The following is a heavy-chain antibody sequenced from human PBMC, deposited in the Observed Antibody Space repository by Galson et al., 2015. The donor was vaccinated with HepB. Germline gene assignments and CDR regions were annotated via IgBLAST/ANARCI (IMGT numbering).Heavy chain of an antibody. J-gene: IGHJ4*02. D-gene: IGHD3-10*01. CDR3: ATGASGY. CDR1: GFTFSSYA. V-gene: IGHV3-30*04. CDR2: ISYDGSNK. Sequence: SLRLSCAASGFTFSSYAMHWVRQAPGKGLEWLAVISYDGSNKYYADSVKGRFTISRDNSKNTLYLQMNSLRAEDTAVYYCATGASGYWGQGTLVTVSS.